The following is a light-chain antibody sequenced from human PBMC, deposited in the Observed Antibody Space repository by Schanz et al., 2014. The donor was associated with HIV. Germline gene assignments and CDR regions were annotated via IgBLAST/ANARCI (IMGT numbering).Light chain of an antibody. J-gene: IGLJ1*01. CDR1: SSDVGGYNY. Sequence: QSALTQPASVSGSPGQSITISCTGTSSDVGGYNYVSWYQQLPGKAPKLIIYEVTKRPSGVPARFSGSKSDNTASLTVSGLQADDEADYYCCSYTTTSTYVFGAGTKLTVL. V-gene: IGLV2-14*03. CDR2: EVT. CDR3: CSYTTTSTYV.